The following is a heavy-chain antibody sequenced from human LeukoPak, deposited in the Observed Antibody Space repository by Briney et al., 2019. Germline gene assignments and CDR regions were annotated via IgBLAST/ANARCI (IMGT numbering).Heavy chain of an antibody. D-gene: IGHD3-10*01. CDR1: GYTFTSYD. CDR2: INPNSGGT. J-gene: IGHJ4*02. Sequence: ASVKVSCKASGYTFTSYDINWVRQAPGQGLEWMGWINPNSGGTNYAQKFQGRVTMTRDTSISTAYMELSRLRSDDTAVYYCARSNYYGSGRLDYWGQGTLVTVSS. V-gene: IGHV1-2*02. CDR3: ARSNYYGSGRLDY.